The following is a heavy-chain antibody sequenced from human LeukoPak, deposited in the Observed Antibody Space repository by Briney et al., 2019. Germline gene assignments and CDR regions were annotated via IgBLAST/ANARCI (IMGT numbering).Heavy chain of an antibody. CDR1: GFTFDDYG. Sequence: GGSLRLACAASGFTFDDYGMSWVRQAPGKGLEWVSPISGDGGRTYYAASVKGRFTNTRDNSKNSLYLQMNSLRTEDAALYYCAKPVEMATIGLDYWGQGTLVTVSS. V-gene: IGHV3-43*02. J-gene: IGHJ4*02. CDR3: AKPVEMATIGLDY. D-gene: IGHD5-24*01. CDR2: ISGDGGRT.